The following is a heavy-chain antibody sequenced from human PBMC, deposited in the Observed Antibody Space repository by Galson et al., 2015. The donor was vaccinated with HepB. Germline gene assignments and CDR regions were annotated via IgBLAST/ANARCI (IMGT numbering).Heavy chain of an antibody. J-gene: IGHJ4*02. D-gene: IGHD3-3*01. CDR2: IYPGDSDT. Sequence: QSGAEVKKPGESLKISCKGSGYSFTSYWIGWVRQMPGKGLEWMGIIYPGDSDTRYSPSFQGQVTISADKSISTAYLQWSSLKASDTAMYYCARSPRLYYDFWSGYNYDYWGQGTLVTVSS. CDR3: ARSPRLYYDFWSGYNYDY. V-gene: IGHV5-51*01. CDR1: GYSFTSYW.